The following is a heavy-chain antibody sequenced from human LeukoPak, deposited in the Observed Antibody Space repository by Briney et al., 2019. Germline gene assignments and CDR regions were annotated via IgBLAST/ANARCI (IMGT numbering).Heavy chain of an antibody. CDR2: INPSGGST. CDR1: GYTFTSYY. D-gene: IGHD1-20*01. CDR3: ARVNWNDLGAFDI. Sequence: GASVKVSCKASGYTFTSYYMHWVRQAPGHGLEWMGIINPSGGSTSYAQKFQGRVTMTRDTSTSTVYMELSNLRSEDTAVYYCARVNWNDLGAFDIWGQGTMVTVSS. V-gene: IGHV1-46*01. J-gene: IGHJ3*02.